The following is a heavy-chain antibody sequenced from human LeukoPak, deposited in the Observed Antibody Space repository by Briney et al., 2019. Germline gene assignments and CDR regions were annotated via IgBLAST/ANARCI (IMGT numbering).Heavy chain of an antibody. Sequence: PSETLSLTCAVYGGSFSGYYWTWIRQPPGKGLEWIGEINHSGSTNYNPSLKSRVTISVDTSKNKFSLKLSSVTAADTAVYYCARGKYMTTVSRLYYYYGMDVWGQGTTVTVSS. CDR2: INHSGST. J-gene: IGHJ6*02. V-gene: IGHV4-34*01. D-gene: IGHD4-17*01. CDR3: ARGKYMTTVSRLYYYYGMDV. CDR1: GGSFSGYY.